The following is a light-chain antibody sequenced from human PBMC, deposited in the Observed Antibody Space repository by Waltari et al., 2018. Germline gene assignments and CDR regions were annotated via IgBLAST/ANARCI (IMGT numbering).Light chain of an antibody. V-gene: IGKV3-20*01. CDR1: QTVRTTY. J-gene: IGKJ4*01. Sequence: EIVLTQSPGTLSLSPGERATLSCSARQTVRTTYLAWYQQKPGQAPTLLIYGAYSRATGIPDGFCGSRSGTDFSLTISSLEPEDFAVYYGQQYDIAPLTFGGGTKVEIK. CDR3: QQYDIAPLT. CDR2: GAY.